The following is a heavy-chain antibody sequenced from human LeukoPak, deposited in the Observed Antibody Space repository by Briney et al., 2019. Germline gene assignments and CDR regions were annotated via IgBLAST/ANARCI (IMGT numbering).Heavy chain of an antibody. CDR2: ISYDGSNK. J-gene: IGHJ6*03. Sequence: GGSLRLSCAASGFTFSSYSIHWVRQAPGKGLEWVAVISYDGSNKYYADSVKGRFTISRDNAKNSVSLQMNSLRAEDTAVYFCARPTWTNYMDVWGKGTAVTISS. CDR3: ARPTWTNYMDV. D-gene: IGHD3/OR15-3a*01. V-gene: IGHV3-30*03. CDR1: GFTFSSYS.